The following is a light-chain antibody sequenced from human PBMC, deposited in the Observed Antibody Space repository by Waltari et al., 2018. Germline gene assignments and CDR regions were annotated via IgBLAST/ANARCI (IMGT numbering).Light chain of an antibody. V-gene: IGKV3-20*01. J-gene: IGKJ2*01. CDR1: QRLTKSY. Sequence: LTQSPATLSLSPGETDTVHCRASQRLTKSYLAWYQQTPGQAPRLLIYGASSRATGIPERFRGSGSGTDFTLTINRLEPEDFAMYYCQQYGSSILYTFGQGTKLEIK. CDR2: GAS. CDR3: QQYGSSILYT.